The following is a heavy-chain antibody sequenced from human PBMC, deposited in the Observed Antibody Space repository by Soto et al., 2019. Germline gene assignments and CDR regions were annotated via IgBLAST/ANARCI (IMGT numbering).Heavy chain of an antibody. CDR2: IWYDGSNK. J-gene: IGHJ4*02. Sequence: GSLRLSCAASGXTFSSYGMHWVRQAPGKGLEWVAVIWYDGSNKYYADSVKCRFTISRDNSNNTLFLQLHILRAEYTAVYYFAKSRYADSSGDYYDLWGQGARGTVSS. V-gene: IGHV3-33*06. CDR1: GXTFSSYG. CDR3: AKSRYADSSGDYYDL. D-gene: IGHD3-22*01.